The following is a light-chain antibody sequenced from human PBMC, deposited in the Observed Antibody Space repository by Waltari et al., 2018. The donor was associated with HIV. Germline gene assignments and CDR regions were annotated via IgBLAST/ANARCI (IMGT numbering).Light chain of an antibody. CDR3: QHYNNWPYT. CDR1: HSIGNN. CDR2: SAS. J-gene: IGKJ2*01. Sequence: EIVMTQSPATVSVSPGEGATLSCRASHSIGNNLAGHQQSPGQAPRLLIYSASTRATGIPARFSGSGSGTQFTLTIDSLQSEDFAIYYCQHYNNWPYTFGQGTRLEIK. V-gene: IGKV3-15*01.